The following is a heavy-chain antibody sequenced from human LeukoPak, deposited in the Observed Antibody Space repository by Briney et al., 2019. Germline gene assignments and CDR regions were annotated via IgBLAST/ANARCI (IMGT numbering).Heavy chain of an antibody. Sequence: ASVKVSCTASGGTFSSYAISWVRQAPGQGLGWMGRIIPILGIANYAQKFQGRVTITADKSTSTAYMELSSLRSEDTAVYYCARVRTTVTTLGFDYWGQGTLVTVSS. CDR3: ARVRTTVTTLGFDY. CDR2: IIPILGIA. J-gene: IGHJ4*02. CDR1: GGTFSSYA. V-gene: IGHV1-69*04. D-gene: IGHD4-17*01.